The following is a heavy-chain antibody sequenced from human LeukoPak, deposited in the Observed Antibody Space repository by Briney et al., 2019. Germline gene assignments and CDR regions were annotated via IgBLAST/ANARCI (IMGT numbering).Heavy chain of an antibody. CDR2: IYYSGST. D-gene: IGHD5-24*01. J-gene: IGHJ4*02. V-gene: IGHV4-59*08. CDR3: ARLEMATTREYYFDY. CDR1: GGSISSYY. Sequence: PSETLSLTCTVSGGSISSYYWSWIRQPPGKGLEWIGYIYYSGSTNYNPSLKSRVTISVDTSKNQFSPKLSSVTAADTAVYYCARLEMATTREYYFDYWGQGTLVTVSS.